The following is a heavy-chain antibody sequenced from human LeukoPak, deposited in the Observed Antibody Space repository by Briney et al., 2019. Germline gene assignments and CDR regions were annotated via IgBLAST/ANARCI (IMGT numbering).Heavy chain of an antibody. V-gene: IGHV3-23*01. CDR1: GFTFSSYA. CDR3: ARLQTIAVAGTLDY. J-gene: IGHJ4*02. D-gene: IGHD6-19*01. Sequence: GGSLRLSCAASGFTFSSYAMSWVRQAPGKGLEWVLAISGSGGSTYYADFVKGRFTISRDNSKNTLYLQMNSLRAEDTAVYYCARLQTIAVAGTLDYWGQGTLVTVSS. CDR2: ISGSGGST.